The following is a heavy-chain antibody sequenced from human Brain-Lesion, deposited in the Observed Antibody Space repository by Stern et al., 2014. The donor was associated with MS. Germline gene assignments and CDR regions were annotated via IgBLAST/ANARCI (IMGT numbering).Heavy chain of an antibody. Sequence: EVQLVESGGDLVQPGRSLRLSCAAFGFTFDDYAMHWVRQDPGKGLGGVAGISWNSGTIGYADSVKGRFTTSRDNAYSSLYLQMNSLRPEDTALYYCARDITGSSAYFAYWGQGTLVTVSS. V-gene: IGHV3-9*01. D-gene: IGHD1-14*01. CDR2: ISWNSGTI. CDR1: GFTFDDYA. CDR3: ARDITGSSAYFAY. J-gene: IGHJ4*02.